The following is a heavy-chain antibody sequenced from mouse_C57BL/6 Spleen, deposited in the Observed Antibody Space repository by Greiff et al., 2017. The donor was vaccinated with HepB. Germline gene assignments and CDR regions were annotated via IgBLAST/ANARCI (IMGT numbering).Heavy chain of an antibody. CDR3: TRRVDDGYYGFDY. Sequence: DVKLVESGGGLVQPGGSMKLSCAASGFTFSDAWMDWVRQSPEKGLEWVADIRNKANNHATYYAESVKGRFTISRDDSKSSVYLQMNSLRAEDTGIYYCTRRVDDGYYGFDYWGQGTTLTVSS. J-gene: IGHJ2*01. V-gene: IGHV6-6*01. CDR1: GFTFSDAW. CDR2: IRNKANNHAT. D-gene: IGHD2-3*01.